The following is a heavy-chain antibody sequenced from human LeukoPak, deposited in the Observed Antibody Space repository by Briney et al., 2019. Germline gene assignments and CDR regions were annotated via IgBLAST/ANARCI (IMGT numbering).Heavy chain of an antibody. CDR3: AREITYSGGALDV. Sequence: GGSLRLSCAASGLAFSDYYMSWIRQAPGKGLEWVASIGRSASTIYYADSVKGRFTVSRDNAKNFLSLHMVSLRVEDTAVYYCAREITYSGGALDVWGQGTTVTVSS. J-gene: IGHJ6*02. D-gene: IGHD3-10*01. CDR1: GLAFSDYY. CDR2: IGRSASTI. V-gene: IGHV3-11*01.